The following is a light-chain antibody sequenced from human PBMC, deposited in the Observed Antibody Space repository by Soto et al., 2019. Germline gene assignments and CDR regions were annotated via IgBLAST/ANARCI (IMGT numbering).Light chain of an antibody. CDR3: QSYDSSLSARYV. CDR1: SSNIGAGYD. J-gene: IGLJ1*01. CDR2: GNS. Sequence: SVLTQPPSVSGAPGQRVTISCTGSSSNIGAGYDVHWYQQLPGTAPKLLIYGNSNRPSGVPDRFSASKSGTSASLAITGLQAEDEADYYCQSYDSSLSARYVFGTGTKLTVL. V-gene: IGLV1-40*01.